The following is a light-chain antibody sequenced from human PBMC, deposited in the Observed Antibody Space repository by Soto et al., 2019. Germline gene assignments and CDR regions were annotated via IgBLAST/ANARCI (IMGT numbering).Light chain of an antibody. CDR3: LQYGSSPPAYT. CDR1: QSVSGSY. Sequence: ESVLTQSPGTLSLSPGDRATLSCRASQSVSGSYLAWYQQKPGQAPRLLIYGASSRATGIPDRFSGSGSGTDFTLTINRLEPEDFAGYYCLQYGSSPPAYTFGQGTKLEIK. CDR2: GAS. J-gene: IGKJ2*01. V-gene: IGKV3-20*01.